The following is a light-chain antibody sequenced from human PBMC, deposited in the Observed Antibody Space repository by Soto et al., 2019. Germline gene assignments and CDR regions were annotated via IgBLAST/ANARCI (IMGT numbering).Light chain of an antibody. Sequence: EIVLTQSPATLSLSPGERATLSCGASQSVSSYLAWYQQKPGQAPRLLIYDASNRATGIPARFSGSGSGTDFTLTISSLEPEDFAVYYCQQPSFGGGTKVDIK. J-gene: IGKJ4*01. CDR2: DAS. CDR1: QSVSSY. V-gene: IGKV3-11*01. CDR3: QQPS.